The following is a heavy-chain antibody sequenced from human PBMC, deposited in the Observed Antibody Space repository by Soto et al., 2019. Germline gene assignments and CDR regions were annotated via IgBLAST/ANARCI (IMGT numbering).Heavy chain of an antibody. J-gene: IGHJ4*02. Sequence: PGGSLRLSCAASGFTFSSYGMHWVRQAPGKGLEWVAVIWYDGSNKYYADSVKGRFTISRDNSKNTLYLQMNSLRAEDTAVYYCAREIVPNYGDYNFDYWGQGTLVTVSS. CDR2: IWYDGSNK. V-gene: IGHV3-33*01. CDR1: GFTFSSYG. CDR3: AREIVPNYGDYNFDY. D-gene: IGHD4-17*01.